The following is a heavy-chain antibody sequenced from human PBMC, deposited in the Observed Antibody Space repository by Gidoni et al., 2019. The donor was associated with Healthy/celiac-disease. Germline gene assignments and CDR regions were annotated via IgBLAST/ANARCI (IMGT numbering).Heavy chain of an antibody. J-gene: IGHJ3*02. CDR2: INSEGSST. Sequence: ELQLVESGGVLVQPGGSLRLSCAASGFTFSSYWMHWVRKATGKGLVWVSRINSEGSSTSYADSVKGRFTISRDNAKNTLYLKMNSLRAEDTAVYYCARDPDYGDYDAFDIWGQGTMVTVSS. D-gene: IGHD4-17*01. V-gene: IGHV3-74*01. CDR1: GFTFSSYW. CDR3: ARDPDYGDYDAFDI.